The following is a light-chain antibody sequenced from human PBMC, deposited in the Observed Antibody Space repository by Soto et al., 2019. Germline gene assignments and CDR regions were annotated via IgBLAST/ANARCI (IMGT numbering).Light chain of an antibody. CDR3: QQYNSWPRT. J-gene: IGKJ1*01. CDR1: QSVNSN. Sequence: EIVLTQTPSTLSVSVVERGTLSFRASQSVNSNLAWYQQKPGQAPRILIYGASSRATGIPARFSGSGSGTEFTLTITSLQSEDFAVYYCQQYNSWPRTFGQGTKVDIK. CDR2: GAS. V-gene: IGKV3-15*01.